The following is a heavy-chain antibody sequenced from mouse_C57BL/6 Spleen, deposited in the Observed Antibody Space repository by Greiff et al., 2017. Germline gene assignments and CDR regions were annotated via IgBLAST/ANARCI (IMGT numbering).Heavy chain of an antibody. Sequence: QVQLQQPGAELVKPGASVKLSCKASGYTFTSYWMHWVKQRPGQGLEWIGMIHPNSGSTNYNEKFKSKATLTVDKSSSTAYMQLSSLTSEDSAVYYCARDTAVVARDYFDYWGQGTTLT. D-gene: IGHD1-1*01. V-gene: IGHV1-64*01. CDR1: GYTFTSYW. CDR3: ARDTAVVARDYFDY. J-gene: IGHJ2*01. CDR2: IHPNSGST.